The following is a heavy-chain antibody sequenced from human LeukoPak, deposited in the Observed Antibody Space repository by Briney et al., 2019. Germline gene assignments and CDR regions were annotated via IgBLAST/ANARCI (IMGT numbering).Heavy chain of an antibody. V-gene: IGHV3-9*01. Sequence: PGGSLRLSCAASGFTFDDYAMHWVRQAPGKGLEWVSGISWNSGSIGYADSVKGRFTISRDNAKNSLYLQMNSLRAEDTAVYYCAISRRGTFDFDDYWGQGTLVTVSS. J-gene: IGHJ4*02. D-gene: IGHD2/OR15-2a*01. CDR2: ISWNSGSI. CDR3: AISRRGTFDFDDY. CDR1: GFTFDDYA.